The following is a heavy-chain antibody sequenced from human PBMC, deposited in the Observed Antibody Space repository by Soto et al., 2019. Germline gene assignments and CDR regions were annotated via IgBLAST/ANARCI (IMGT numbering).Heavy chain of an antibody. D-gene: IGHD2-21*01. CDR2: ISSSSSYI. V-gene: IGHV3-21*01. Sequence: EVQLVESGGGLVKPGGSLRLSCAASGFTFSSYSMNWVRQAPGKGLEWVSSISSSSSYIYYADSVKGRFNISRDNAKNSLYLQMNSLRAEDTAVYYCARVERAYSGGDCYDYWGQGPLVTVSS. CDR3: ARVERAYSGGDCYDY. CDR1: GFTFSSYS. J-gene: IGHJ4*02.